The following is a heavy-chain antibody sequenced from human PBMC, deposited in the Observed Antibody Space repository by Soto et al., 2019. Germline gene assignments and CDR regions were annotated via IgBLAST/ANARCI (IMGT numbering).Heavy chain of an antibody. CDR2: IYYSGST. CDR3: AREVRDYYYYYDMDV. Sequence: QLQLQESGPGLVKPSETLSLTCTVSGGSISSSSYYWGWIRQPPGKGLEWIGSIYYSGSTYYNPSLKSRVTISVDTSKNQFSLKLSSVTAADTAVYYCAREVRDYYYYYDMDVWGKGTTVTVSS. J-gene: IGHJ6*03. D-gene: IGHD2-21*01. V-gene: IGHV4-39*01. CDR1: GGSISSSSYY.